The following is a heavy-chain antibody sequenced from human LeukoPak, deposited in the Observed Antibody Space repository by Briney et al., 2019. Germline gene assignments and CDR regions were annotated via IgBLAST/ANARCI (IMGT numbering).Heavy chain of an antibody. D-gene: IGHD3-22*01. CDR2: INHSGST. CDR1: GGSFSGYY. Sequence: SETLSLTCAVYGGSFSGYYWSWIRQPPGKGLEWIGEINHSGSTNYNPSLKSRVTISVDTSKNQFSLKLSSVTAADTAVYYCASTRTGVVVITTSMDYWGQGTLVTVSS. J-gene: IGHJ4*02. V-gene: IGHV4-34*01. CDR3: ASTRTGVVVITTSMDY.